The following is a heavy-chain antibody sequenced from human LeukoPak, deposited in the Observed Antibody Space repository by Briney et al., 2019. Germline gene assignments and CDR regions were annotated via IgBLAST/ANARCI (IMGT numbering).Heavy chain of an antibody. CDR1: GFTFSSYG. CDR3: ARDLRVSSGYYLNYFDY. Sequence: PGRSLRLSCAASGFTFSSYGMHWVRQAPGKGLEWVAVIWYDGSNKYYVDSVKGRFTISRDNSKNTLYLQMNSLRDEDTAVYYCARDLRVSSGYYLNYFDYWGQGTLVTVSS. D-gene: IGHD3-22*01. V-gene: IGHV3-33*01. J-gene: IGHJ4*02. CDR2: IWYDGSNK.